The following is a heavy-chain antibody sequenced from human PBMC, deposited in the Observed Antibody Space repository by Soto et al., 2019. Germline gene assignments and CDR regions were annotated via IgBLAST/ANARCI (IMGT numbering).Heavy chain of an antibody. Sequence: PGESLKISCKGSGYSFTSYWIGWVRQMPGKGLEWMGIIYPGDSDTRYSPSFQGQVTISADKSISTAYLQWSSLKASDTAMYYCARLHGYCSSTSCHNYGMDVWGQGTTVTVSS. CDR3: ARLHGYCSSTSCHNYGMDV. CDR2: IYPGDSDT. D-gene: IGHD2-2*02. CDR1: GYSFTSYW. V-gene: IGHV5-51*01. J-gene: IGHJ6*02.